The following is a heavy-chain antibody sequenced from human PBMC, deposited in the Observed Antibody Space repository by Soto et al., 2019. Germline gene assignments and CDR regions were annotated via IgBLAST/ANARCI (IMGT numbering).Heavy chain of an antibody. J-gene: IGHJ4*02. Sequence: PXESLRLCCYACGLTFRISAVSWVRQAPGKGPQWVSGISGGGDSTYYADSVKGRFSISRDNSKNTLYLQIHSLRAEDTAIYYCAKDGSYYDFGHWGQGTLVTVSS. V-gene: IGHV3-23*01. D-gene: IGHD1-26*01. CDR3: AKDGSYYDFGH. CDR2: ISGGGDST. CDR1: GLTFRISA.